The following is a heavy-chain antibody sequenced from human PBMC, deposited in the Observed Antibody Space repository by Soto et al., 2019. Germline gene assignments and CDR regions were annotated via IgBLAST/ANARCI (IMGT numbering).Heavy chain of an antibody. V-gene: IGHV1-3*01. J-gene: IGHJ3*02. Sequence: QVQLVQSGAEVKKPGASVKVSCKASGYTFTSYAMHWVRQAPGQRLEWMGWINAGNGNTKYSQKFQGRVTITRDTSASTAYMELSSLRSEDTAVYYCARIYYYDSSGYYYDHDAFDIWGQGTMVTVSS. CDR1: GYTFTSYA. CDR3: ARIYYYDSSGYYYDHDAFDI. CDR2: INAGNGNT. D-gene: IGHD3-22*01.